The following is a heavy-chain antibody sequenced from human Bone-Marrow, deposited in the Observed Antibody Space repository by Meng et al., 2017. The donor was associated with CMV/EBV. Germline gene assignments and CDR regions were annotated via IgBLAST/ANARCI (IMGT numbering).Heavy chain of an antibody. CDR2: IWYDGSNK. CDR3: AKVRYQLLYGGRYFDY. D-gene: IGHD2-2*02. Sequence: GESLKISCAASGFTFSSYGMHWVRQAPGKGLEWVAVIWYDGSNKYYADSVKGRFTIFIDNSKNTLYLQMYSLRAEDTAVYYRAKVRYQLLYGGRYFDYCGQGTLVTVSS. J-gene: IGHJ4*02. V-gene: IGHV3-33*06. CDR1: GFTFSSYG.